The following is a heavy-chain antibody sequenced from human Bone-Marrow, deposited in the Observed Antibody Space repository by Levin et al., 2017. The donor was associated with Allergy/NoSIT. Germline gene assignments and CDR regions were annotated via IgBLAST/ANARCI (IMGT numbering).Heavy chain of an antibody. V-gene: IGHV5-51*01. Sequence: SCTGPGSIFTASWIGWVRQMPGKGLEWMGIVRPRDSETRYSPSFQGLVTISVDKSINTAYLHWTSLRASDTAIYYCARHYGDYVNDAFDIWGQGTMVTVSS. CDR1: GSIFTASW. D-gene: IGHD4-17*01. CDR2: VRPRDSET. CDR3: ARHYGDYVNDAFDI. J-gene: IGHJ3*02.